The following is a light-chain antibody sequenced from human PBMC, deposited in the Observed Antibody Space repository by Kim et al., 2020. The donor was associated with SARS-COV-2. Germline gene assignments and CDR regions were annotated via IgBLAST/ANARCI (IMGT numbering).Light chain of an antibody. CDR1: QTITRW. CDR3: QQYNLYPLT. CDR2: GAS. J-gene: IGKJ4*01. V-gene: IGKV1-5*01. Sequence: DIQMTQSPSTLSASVGDRVTITCWASQTITRWLAWYRQKLGKAPELLIYGASTLRSGVPSRFSGSGSGTEFTLTINGLQPDDFATYYCQQYNLYPLTFGGGTKVDIK.